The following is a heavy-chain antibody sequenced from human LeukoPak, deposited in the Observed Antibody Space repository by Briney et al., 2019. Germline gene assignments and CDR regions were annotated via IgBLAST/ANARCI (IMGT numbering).Heavy chain of an antibody. CDR1: GFTFSSYG. J-gene: IGHJ4*02. CDR2: ISYDGSNK. Sequence: PGGSLRLSCAASGFTFSSYGMHWVRQAPGKGLEWVAVISYDGSNKYYADSVKGRFTISRDNSKNTLYLQMNSLRAEDTAVYYCAKGQVAGLFDYWGQGTLVTVSS. CDR3: AKGQVAGLFDY. V-gene: IGHV3-30*18. D-gene: IGHD6-19*01.